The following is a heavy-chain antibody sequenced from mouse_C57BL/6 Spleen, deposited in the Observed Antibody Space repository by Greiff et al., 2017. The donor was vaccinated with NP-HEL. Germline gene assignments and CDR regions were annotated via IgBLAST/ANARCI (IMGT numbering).Heavy chain of an antibody. J-gene: IGHJ1*03. V-gene: IGHV5-4*01. D-gene: IGHD4-1*02. CDR3: ARDQLGRYFDV. CDR1: GFTFSSYA. CDR2: ISDGGSYT. Sequence: EVMLVESGGGLVKPGGSLKLSCAASGFTFSSYAMSWVRQTPEKRLEWVATISDGGSYTYYPDNVKGRFTISRDNAKNNLYLQMSHLKSEDTAMYYCARDQLGRYFDVWGTRTTVTVSS.